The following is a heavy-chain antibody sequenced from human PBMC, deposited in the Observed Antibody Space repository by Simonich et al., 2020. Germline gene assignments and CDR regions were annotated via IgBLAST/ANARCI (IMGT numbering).Heavy chain of an antibody. CDR1: GFTFSSYS. J-gene: IGHJ6*02. CDR3: ARWIAVAGTGAYGMDV. D-gene: IGHD6-19*01. Sequence: EVQLVESGGGLVKPGGSLRLSFAASGFTFSSYSMNWVRQAPGNGLEWVSAISSSSSYIYYADAVKGRFTISRDNAKNSLYLQMNSLRAEDTAVYYCARWIAVAGTGAYGMDVWGQGTTVTVSS. CDR2: ISSSSSYI. V-gene: IGHV3-21*01.